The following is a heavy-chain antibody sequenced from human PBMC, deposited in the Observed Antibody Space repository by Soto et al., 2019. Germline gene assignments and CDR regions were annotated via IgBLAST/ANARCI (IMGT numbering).Heavy chain of an antibody. V-gene: IGHV3-21*04. D-gene: IGHD3-3*01. Sequence: PGGSLRLSCAASGFTFSSYSMNWVRQAPGNGLEWVSSISSSSSYIYYADSVKGRFTISRDNSKNTLYLQMNSLRAEDTAVYYCAKPLRLLEWPHYYYYYGMDVWGQGTTVTVSS. CDR1: GFTFSSYS. CDR2: ISSSSSYI. CDR3: AKPLRLLEWPHYYYYYGMDV. J-gene: IGHJ6*02.